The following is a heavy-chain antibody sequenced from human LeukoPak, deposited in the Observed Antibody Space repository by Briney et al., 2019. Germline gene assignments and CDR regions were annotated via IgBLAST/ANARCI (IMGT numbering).Heavy chain of an antibody. CDR1: GFTVSSNY. CDR2: IYSGGNT. V-gene: IGHV3-66*01. Sequence: PGGSLRLSCAASGFTVSSNYMGWVRQAPGKGLEWVSVIYSGGNTYYADSVKDRFTISRDHSKNTLFLQMNSLRAEDTAVYYCARTNCSGGSCLELGYWGQGTLVTVSS. J-gene: IGHJ4*02. D-gene: IGHD2-15*01. CDR3: ARTNCSGGSCLELGY.